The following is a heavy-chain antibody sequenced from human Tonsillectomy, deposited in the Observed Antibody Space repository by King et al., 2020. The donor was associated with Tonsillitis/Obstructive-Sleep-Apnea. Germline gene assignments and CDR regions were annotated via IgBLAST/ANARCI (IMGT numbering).Heavy chain of an antibody. CDR1: GGSISSYY. J-gene: IGHJ3*02. D-gene: IGHD1-26*01. CDR3: AREDPGMDAFDI. V-gene: IGHV4-59*01. Sequence: VQLQESGPGLVKPSETLSLTCTVSGGSISSYYWSWIRQPPGKGLEWIGYIYYSGSTNYNPSLKSRVTISVDTSKNQFSLKLSSVTAADTAAYYCAREDPGMDAFDIWGQGTMVTVSS. CDR2: IYYSGST.